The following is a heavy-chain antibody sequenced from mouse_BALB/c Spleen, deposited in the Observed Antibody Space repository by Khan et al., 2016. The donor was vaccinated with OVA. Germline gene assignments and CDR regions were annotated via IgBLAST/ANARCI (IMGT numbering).Heavy chain of an antibody. D-gene: IGHD2-2*01. Sequence: EVELVESGGGLVKPGGSLKLSCSASGFTFSTYAMSWVRQTPEKRLECVATISTGGHYTFYPDSVKGRFTISRDNAKNTLYLQMSSLRSEDTAMYYCASSLVDHHAMDYWGQGTSVTVSS. CDR2: ISTGGHYT. V-gene: IGHV5-9-3*01. J-gene: IGHJ4*01. CDR1: GFTFSTYA. CDR3: ASSLVDHHAMDY.